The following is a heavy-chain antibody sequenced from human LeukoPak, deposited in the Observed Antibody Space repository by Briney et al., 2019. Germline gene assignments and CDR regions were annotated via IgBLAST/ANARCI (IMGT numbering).Heavy chain of an antibody. Sequence: PGESLKISCKASGYSFTNYWISWVRQMPGKGLEWMGRIDPSDSYTNYSPSFQGHVTISADKSISTAYLQWSSLKASDTAMYYCARPVAYCGGDCYWYAFDIWGQGTMVTVSS. CDR1: GYSFTNYW. CDR3: ARPVAYCGGDCYWYAFDI. D-gene: IGHD2-21*02. J-gene: IGHJ3*02. V-gene: IGHV5-10-1*01. CDR2: IDPSDSYT.